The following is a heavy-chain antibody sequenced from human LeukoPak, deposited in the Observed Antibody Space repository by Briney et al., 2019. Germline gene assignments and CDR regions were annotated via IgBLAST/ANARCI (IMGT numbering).Heavy chain of an antibody. CDR2: IYTSGST. D-gene: IGHD6-13*01. J-gene: IGHJ5*02. V-gene: IGHV4-61*02. Sequence: PSQTLSLTCTVSGGSTSSGSYYWSWIRQPAGKGLEWIGRIYTSGSTNYNPSLKSRVTISVDTSKNQFSLKLSSVTAADTAVYYCARDAGGYGFDPWGQGTLVTVSS. CDR1: GGSTSSGSYY. CDR3: ARDAGGYGFDP.